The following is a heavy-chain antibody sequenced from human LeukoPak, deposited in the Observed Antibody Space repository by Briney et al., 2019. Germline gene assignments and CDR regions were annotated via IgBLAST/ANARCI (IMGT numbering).Heavy chain of an antibody. D-gene: IGHD1-26*01. CDR2: IYYSGST. J-gene: IGHJ4*02. Sequence: SETLSLTCTVSGGSISSYYWSWIRQPPGKGLEWIGYIYYSGSTDCNPSLKSRVTISVDTSKNQFSLKLSSVTAADTAVYYCARDSGGGSYNHYFDYWGQGTLVTVSS. V-gene: IGHV4-59*01. CDR1: GGSISSYY. CDR3: ARDSGGGSYNHYFDY.